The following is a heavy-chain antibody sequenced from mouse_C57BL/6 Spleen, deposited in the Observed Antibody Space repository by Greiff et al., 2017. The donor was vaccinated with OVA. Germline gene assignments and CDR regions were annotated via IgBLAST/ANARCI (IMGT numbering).Heavy chain of an antibody. CDR3: ARRGYYGSSFWYFDV. CDR2: IYPSDSET. CDR1: GYTFTSYW. D-gene: IGHD1-1*01. V-gene: IGHV1-61*01. Sequence: VQLQQPGAELVRPGSSVKLSCKASGYTFTSYWMDWVKQRPGQGLEWIGNIYPSDSETHYNQKFKDKATLTVDKSSSTAYMQLSSLTSEDSAVYSCARRGYYGSSFWYFDVWGTGTTVTVSS. J-gene: IGHJ1*03.